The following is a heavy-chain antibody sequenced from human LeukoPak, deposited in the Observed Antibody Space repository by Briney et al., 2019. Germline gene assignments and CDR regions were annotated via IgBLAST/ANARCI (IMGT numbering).Heavy chain of an antibody. J-gene: IGHJ6*03. CDR2: INPSGGST. Sequence: ASVKVSCKASGYTFPSYYMHWVRQAPGQGLEWMGIINPSGGSTSYAQKFQGRVTMTRDMSTSTVYMELSSLRSEDTAVYYCARGIHQHTANYYYYMDVWGKGTTVTVSS. CDR3: ARGIHQHTANYYYYMDV. V-gene: IGHV1-46*01. D-gene: IGHD5-18*01. CDR1: GYTFPSYY.